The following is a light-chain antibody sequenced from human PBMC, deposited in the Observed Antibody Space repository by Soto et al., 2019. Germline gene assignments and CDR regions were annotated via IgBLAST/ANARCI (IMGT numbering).Light chain of an antibody. CDR1: SSDVGGYNY. CDR3: SSYTTSTTYV. J-gene: IGLJ1*01. CDR2: EVS. Sequence: ALTEPRSATGSPGQSVAISCTGTSSDVGGYNYVSWYQQLPGKAPKLLIFEVSNRPSGVSTRFSGSKSGNTASLIISGLQAEDEADYYCSSYTTSTTYVCGSGTKVTVL. V-gene: IGLV2-14*01.